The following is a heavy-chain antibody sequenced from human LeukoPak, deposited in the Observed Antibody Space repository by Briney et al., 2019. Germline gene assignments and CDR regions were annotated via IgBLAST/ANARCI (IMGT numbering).Heavy chain of an antibody. CDR2: IYYSGST. Sequence: KPSETLSLTCTVSGGSISSSSYYWGWLRQPPGKGLEWIGSIYYSGSTYYNPSLKSLVTISVDTSKNQFSLKLSSVTAADTAVYYCARSSIVLMVYAMLDFDYWGQGTLVTVSS. V-gene: IGHV4-39*01. CDR3: ARSSIVLMVYAMLDFDY. CDR1: GGSISSSSYY. D-gene: IGHD2-8*01. J-gene: IGHJ4*02.